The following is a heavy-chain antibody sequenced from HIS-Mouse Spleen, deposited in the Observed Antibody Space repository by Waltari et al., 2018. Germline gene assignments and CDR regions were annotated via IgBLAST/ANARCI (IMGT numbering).Heavy chain of an antibody. J-gene: IGHJ3*02. Sequence: QVQLQESGPGLVKPSATLSLTCTVSGGSISSYYWTWIRQPAGKGLGWIGRIYTSGSTNYNPSLKSRVTMSVDTSKNQFSLKLSSVTAADTAVYYCARDFHDFWSGYYGGDKKHDAFDIWGQGTMVTVSS. CDR3: ARDFHDFWSGYYGGDKKHDAFDI. D-gene: IGHD3-3*01. CDR1: GGSISSYY. V-gene: IGHV4-4*07. CDR2: IYTSGST.